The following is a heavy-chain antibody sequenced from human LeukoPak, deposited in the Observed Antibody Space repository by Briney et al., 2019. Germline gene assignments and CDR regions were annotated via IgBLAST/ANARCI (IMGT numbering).Heavy chain of an antibody. V-gene: IGHV1-69*04. CDR1: GGTFSSYA. J-gene: IGHJ4*02. Sequence: SVTVSCKASGGTFSSYAISWVRPAPGQGLAWMGRIIPILGIANYAQKFQGRVTITADKSTSTAYMELRSLRSEDTAVYYCAREQPDSSGWFYFDYWGQGTLVTVSS. CDR3: AREQPDSSGWFYFDY. D-gene: IGHD6-19*01. CDR2: IIPILGIA.